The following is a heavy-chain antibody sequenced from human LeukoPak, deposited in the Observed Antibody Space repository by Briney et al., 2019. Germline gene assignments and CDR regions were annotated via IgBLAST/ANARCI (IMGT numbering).Heavy chain of an antibody. D-gene: IGHD3-22*01. CDR3: ARGWADYDSSGYFDY. V-gene: IGHV4-59*01. CDR2: IYYSGST. J-gene: IGHJ4*02. Sequence: SETLSLTCTVSGGSISSYYWSWTRQPPGKGLEWIGYIYYSGSTNYNPSLKSRVTISVDTSKNQFSLKLSSVTAADTAVYYCARGWADYDSSGYFDYWGQGTLVTVSS. CDR1: GGSISSYY.